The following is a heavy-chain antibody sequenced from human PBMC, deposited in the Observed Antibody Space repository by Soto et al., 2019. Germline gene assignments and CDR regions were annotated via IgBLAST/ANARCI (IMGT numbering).Heavy chain of an antibody. D-gene: IGHD1-26*01. J-gene: IGHJ4*02. CDR3: ARYAIVGATDFDY. V-gene: IGHV4-61*01. Sequence: QVQLQESGPGLVKPSETLSLTCTVSGGSVSSGSYYWSWIRQPPGKGLEWIGYIYYSGSTNYNPSLKRRVTISVDTSQNQFSLKLSSVTAADTAVYYCARYAIVGATDFDYWGQGTLVTVSS. CDR2: IYYSGST. CDR1: GGSVSSGSYY.